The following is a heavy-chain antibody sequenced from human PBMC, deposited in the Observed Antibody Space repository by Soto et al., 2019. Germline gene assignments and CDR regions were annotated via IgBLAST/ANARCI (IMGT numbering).Heavy chain of an antibody. CDR1: GGTFSSYT. V-gene: IGHV1-69*04. J-gene: IGHJ4*02. Sequence: SVKVSCKASGGTFSSYTISWVRQAPGQGLEWMGRIIPILGIANYAQKFQGRVTITADKSTSTAYMELSSLRSEDTAVYYCARDPTDNTDYSYYYFDYWGQGTLVTVSS. CDR2: IIPILGIA. D-gene: IGHD4-4*01. CDR3: ARDPTDNTDYSYYYFDY.